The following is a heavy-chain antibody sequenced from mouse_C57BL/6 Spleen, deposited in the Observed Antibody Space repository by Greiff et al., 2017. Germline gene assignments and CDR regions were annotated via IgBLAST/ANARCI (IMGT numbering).Heavy chain of an antibody. D-gene: IGHD2-5*01. CDR1: GYTFTSYW. Sequence: QVQLQQPGAELVRPGSSVKLSCKASGYTFTSYWMDWVKQRPGQGLEWIGNIYPSDSETHYNQKFKDKATLTVDKSSSTAYMQLSSLTSEDSAVYYCARGYSNPYYFDYWGQGTTRTVSS. J-gene: IGHJ2*01. CDR2: IYPSDSET. V-gene: IGHV1-61*01. CDR3: ARGYSNPYYFDY.